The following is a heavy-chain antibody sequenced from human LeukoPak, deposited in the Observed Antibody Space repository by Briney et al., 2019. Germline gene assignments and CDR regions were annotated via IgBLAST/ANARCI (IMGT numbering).Heavy chain of an antibody. V-gene: IGHV3-23*01. J-gene: IGHJ4*02. CDR1: GFSFSNYA. CDR2: ISGNGGGL. Sequence: GGSLRLSCAASGFSFSNYAMSWVRQAPGKGLEWVSAISGNGGGLYYADSMKGRFTISRDNSKSELYLQVNSLTAEDTAVYYCAKRDAYDSSGFSPLFDHWGQGTLVTVSS. D-gene: IGHD3-22*01. CDR3: AKRDAYDSSGFSPLFDH.